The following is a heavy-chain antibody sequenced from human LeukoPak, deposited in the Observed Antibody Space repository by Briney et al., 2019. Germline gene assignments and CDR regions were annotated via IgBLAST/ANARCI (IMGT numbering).Heavy chain of an antibody. CDR2: ISAYNGNT. J-gene: IGHJ5*02. Sequence: EASVKVSCKASGYTFTGDYMHWVRQAPGQGLEWMGWISAYNGNTNYAQKLQGRVTMTTDTSTSTAYMELRSLRSDDTAVYYCARDYLSNRYCSSTSCRNENWFDPWDQGTLVTVSS. CDR1: GYTFTGDY. D-gene: IGHD2-2*01. V-gene: IGHV1-18*04. CDR3: ARDYLSNRYCSSTSCRNENWFDP.